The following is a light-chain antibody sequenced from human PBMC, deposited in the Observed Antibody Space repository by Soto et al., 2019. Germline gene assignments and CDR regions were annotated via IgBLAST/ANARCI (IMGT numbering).Light chain of an antibody. CDR1: SGDVGGYNY. V-gene: IGLV2-14*01. Sequence: QSVLTQPASVSGSPGQSITISCTGTSGDVGGYNYVSWYQQHPGKAPKLMIYDVSNRPSVVSNRFSGSKSGNTASLTISGLQAEDEAEYYCSSYTSISTYVFGTGTKLTVL. CDR2: DVS. J-gene: IGLJ1*01. CDR3: SSYTSISTYV.